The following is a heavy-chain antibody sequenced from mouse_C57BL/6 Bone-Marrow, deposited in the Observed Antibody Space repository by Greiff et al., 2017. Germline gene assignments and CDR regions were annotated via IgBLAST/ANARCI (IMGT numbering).Heavy chain of an antibody. CDR2: IYPRSGNT. CDR1: GYTFTSYG. D-gene: IGHD1-1*01. V-gene: IGHV1-81*01. J-gene: IGHJ4*01. Sequence: VQLQQSGAELARPGASVKLSCKASGYTFTSYGLSWVKQRTGQGLEWIGEIYPRSGNTYYNEKFKGKATLTADKSSSTAYMELRSLTSEDSAVYFCARYYYYGSSYAMDYWGQGTSGTVSS. CDR3: ARYYYYGSSYAMDY.